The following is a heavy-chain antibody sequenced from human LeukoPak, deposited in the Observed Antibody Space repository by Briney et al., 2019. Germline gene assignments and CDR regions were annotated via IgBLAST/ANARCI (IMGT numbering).Heavy chain of an antibody. CDR2: IKQDGSEK. D-gene: IGHD5-12*01. CDR3: ARENIVATILYGDDYDFDY. J-gene: IGHJ4*02. V-gene: IGHV3-7*01. CDR1: GFTFSSYW. Sequence: PGGSLRLSCAASGFTFSSYWMSWVRQAPGKGLEWVANIKQDGSEKYYVDSVKGRLTIPRDNAKNSLYLQMNSLRAEDTAVYYCARENIVATILYGDDYDFDYWGQGTLVTVSS.